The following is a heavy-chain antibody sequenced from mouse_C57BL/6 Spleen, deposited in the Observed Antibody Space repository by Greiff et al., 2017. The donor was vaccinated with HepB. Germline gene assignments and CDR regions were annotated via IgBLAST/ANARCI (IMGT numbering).Heavy chain of an antibody. Sequence: VQLQQSGAELVRPGTSVKVSCKASGYAFTNYLIEWVKQRPGQGLEWIGVINPGSGGTNYNEKFKGKATLTADKSSSTAYMQLSSLTSEDSAVYFCARPSITTVVATGAMDYWGQGTSVTVSS. CDR2: INPGSGGT. D-gene: IGHD1-1*01. J-gene: IGHJ4*01. V-gene: IGHV1-54*01. CDR3: ARPSITTVVATGAMDY. CDR1: GYAFTNYL.